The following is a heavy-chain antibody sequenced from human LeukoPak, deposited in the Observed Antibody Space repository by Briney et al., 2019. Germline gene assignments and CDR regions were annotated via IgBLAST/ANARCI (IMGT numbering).Heavy chain of an antibody. CDR1: GFTFSSYE. Sequence: PGGSLRLSCAASGFTFSSYEMNWVRQAPGKGPEWVSYISSSGSTIYYADSVKGRFTISRDNAKNSLYLQMNSLRAEDTAVYYCARERGNSYGYDYWGQGTLVTVSS. CDR2: ISSSGSTI. V-gene: IGHV3-48*03. J-gene: IGHJ4*02. CDR3: ARERGNSYGYDY. D-gene: IGHD5-18*01.